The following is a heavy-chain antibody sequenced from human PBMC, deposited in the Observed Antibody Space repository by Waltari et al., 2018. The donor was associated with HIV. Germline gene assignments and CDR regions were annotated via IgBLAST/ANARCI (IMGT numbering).Heavy chain of an antibody. V-gene: IGHV4-61*02. J-gene: IGHJ6*02. D-gene: IGHD3-16*01. CDR1: GGSISSGSYY. CDR2: IYTSEST. Sequence: QVQLQESGPGLVKPSQTLSLTCTVSGGSISSGSYYWSWIRQPAGKGLEWIGRIYTSESTTYNPALKSRVTISVDASKNQFSLKLSSGTAADTAVYYCARDRGPGGVYYYGMDVWGQGTTVTVSS. CDR3: ARDRGPGGVYYYGMDV.